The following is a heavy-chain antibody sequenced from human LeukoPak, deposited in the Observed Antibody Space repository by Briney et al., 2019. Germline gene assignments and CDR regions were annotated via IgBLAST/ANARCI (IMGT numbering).Heavy chain of an antibody. Sequence: PGGSLRLSCAASGFTFSSYSMNWVRQAPGKGLEWVANIKQDGTEKYYVDSVKGRFTISRDNAKNSLYLQMNSLRAEDAAVYFCARSDTVTPDYWGQGTLVTVSS. CDR1: GFTFSSYS. J-gene: IGHJ4*02. V-gene: IGHV3-7*01. CDR2: IKQDGTEK. D-gene: IGHD4-11*01. CDR3: ARSDTVTPDY.